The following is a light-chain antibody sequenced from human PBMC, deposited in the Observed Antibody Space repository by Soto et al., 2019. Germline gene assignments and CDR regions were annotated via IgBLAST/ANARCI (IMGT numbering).Light chain of an antibody. V-gene: IGKV2-28*01. Sequence: DIVMTQSPLSLPVTPGEPASISCRSSQSLLHSNGYNYLDWYQQKPGQSPQLLIYLGSNRASGVPDRFSGSGSGTDFTLKISRVEAEDVGVYYCMQALQTSFTFGPGTKVDIK. CDR1: QSLLHSNGYNY. CDR3: MQALQTSFT. CDR2: LGS. J-gene: IGKJ3*01.